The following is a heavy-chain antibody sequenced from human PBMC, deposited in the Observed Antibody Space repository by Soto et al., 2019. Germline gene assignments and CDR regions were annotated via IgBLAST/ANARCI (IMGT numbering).Heavy chain of an antibody. D-gene: IGHD2-2*01. CDR3: AREHAGDQLLGGYYYGMDV. Sequence: SETLSLTCTVSGGSISSYYWSWIRQPPGKGLEWIGYIYYSGSTNYNPSLKSRVTISVDTSKNQFSLKLSSVTAADTAVYYCAREHAGDQLLGGYYYGMDVWGQGTTVTVSS. CDR2: IYYSGST. V-gene: IGHV4-59*01. CDR1: GGSISSYY. J-gene: IGHJ6*02.